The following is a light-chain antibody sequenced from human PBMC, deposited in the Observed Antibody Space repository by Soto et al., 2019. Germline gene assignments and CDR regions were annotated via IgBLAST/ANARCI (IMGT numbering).Light chain of an antibody. CDR1: QDIYNY. CDR2: DAS. CDR3: QQYDNLPLT. J-gene: IGKJ2*01. Sequence: DIWMSQSPSSLSASVGDRVTITCRASQDIYNYLSWCQQKPGKAPKLLIYDASHLGPGVPSRFRGSGSETEFTFTISSLQPEDVATYYCQQYDNLPLTFGQGTKLEI. V-gene: IGKV1-33*01.